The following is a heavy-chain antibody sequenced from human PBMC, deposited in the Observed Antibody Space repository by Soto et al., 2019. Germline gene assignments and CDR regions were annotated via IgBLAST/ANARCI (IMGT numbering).Heavy chain of an antibody. Sequence: EVQVLESGGGSVQPGGSLRLSCAASGFTFSNFAMSWVRHAPGKGLEWVSEITGSTGTTYYADAVKGRFIICKDNSKNTVHLQMNSLRAEDTAVYYCAKDTSSSPYYMDVWGKGTTVTVSS. CDR3: AKDTSSSPYYMDV. V-gene: IGHV3-23*01. J-gene: IGHJ6*03. D-gene: IGHD2-2*01. CDR2: ITGSTGTT. CDR1: GFTFSNFA.